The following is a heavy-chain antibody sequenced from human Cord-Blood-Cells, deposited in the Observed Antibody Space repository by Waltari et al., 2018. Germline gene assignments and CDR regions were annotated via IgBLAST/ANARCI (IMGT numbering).Heavy chain of an antibody. CDR1: GGTFSSYA. CDR3: ARGSVVGYDYVWGSYYFDY. V-gene: IGHV1-69*04. J-gene: IGHJ4*02. Sequence: QVQLVQSGAEVKKPGSSVKVSCKASGGTFSSYAIIWVRQAPGQGLEWMGGIIPILGITNYAQKFQGRVTITADESTSTAYMELSSLRSEDTAVYYCARGSVVGYDYVWGSYYFDYWGQGTLVTVSS. D-gene: IGHD3-16*01. CDR2: IIPILGIT.